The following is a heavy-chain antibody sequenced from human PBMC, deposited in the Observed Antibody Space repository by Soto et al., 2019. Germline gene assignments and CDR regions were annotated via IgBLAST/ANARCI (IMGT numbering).Heavy chain of an antibody. CDR3: SRWNDYGDYYFDH. CDR1: GGSISYYY. D-gene: IGHD4-17*01. J-gene: IGHJ4*02. V-gene: IGHV4-59*01. CDR2: IYYSGST. Sequence: SETLSLTCTVSGGSISYYYWSWIRHPPGKGLEWIGYIYYSGSTNYNPSLKSRVTISVDTSKNQFSLKLSSVTAADTAVYYFSRWNDYGDYYFDHWGQGTLVTVSS.